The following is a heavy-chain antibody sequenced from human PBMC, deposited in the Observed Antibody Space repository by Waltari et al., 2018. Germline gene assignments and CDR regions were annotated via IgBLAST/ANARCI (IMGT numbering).Heavy chain of an antibody. D-gene: IGHD1-26*01. V-gene: IGHV3-49*04. CDR1: GFNFGYCA. J-gene: IGHJ1*01. CDR2: IRSTAVGGQR. CDR3: TRGSGYSGSFLEYFRH. Sequence: EVQLVESGGGLAQPGRSLRLSCTTSGFNFGYCAMSWVRQAPGKGLEVGGFIRSTAVGGQRELSASVKGRFTTSRDDSKSIAYLHVNSLKTEDTAVYYCTRGSGYSGSFLEYFRHWGQGTLVTVSA.